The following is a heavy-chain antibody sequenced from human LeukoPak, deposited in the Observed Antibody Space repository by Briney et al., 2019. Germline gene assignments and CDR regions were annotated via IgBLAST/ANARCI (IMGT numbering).Heavy chain of an antibody. J-gene: IGHJ4*02. V-gene: IGHV3-66*01. Sequence: QTGGPLTLLCAASGFTDSNNYMTCVRHAPGKALEWVSLIDSSGSTYYADSVKGRFTISRDNSKNTVYLQMNSLRAEDTAVYYCARNIPVTRWGYWGQGTLVTVSS. CDR1: GFTDSNNY. CDR2: IDSSGST. CDR3: ARNIPVTRWGY. D-gene: IGHD2-21*01.